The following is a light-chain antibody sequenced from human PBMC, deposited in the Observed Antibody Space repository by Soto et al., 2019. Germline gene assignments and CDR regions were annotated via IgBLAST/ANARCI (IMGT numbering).Light chain of an antibody. J-gene: IGKJ2*01. CDR2: DAS. CDR1: QSITSY. CDR3: QQSYSTPYT. Sequence: DIQMTQSPSSLYASVGDRVTITCRSSQSITSYLSWYQQKPGKAPNILIYDASSLQSGVPSTFSGSGSETDFTLTISSLQPEDFATYYCQQSYSTPYTFGQGNKLEIK. V-gene: IGKV1-39*01.